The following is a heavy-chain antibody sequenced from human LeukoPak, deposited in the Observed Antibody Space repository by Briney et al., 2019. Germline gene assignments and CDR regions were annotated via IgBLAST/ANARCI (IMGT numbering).Heavy chain of an antibody. J-gene: IGHJ6*03. D-gene: IGHD6-13*01. Sequence: GASVKVSCXASGYTFTSYYMHWVRQAPGQGLEWMGIINPSGGSTSYAQKFQGRVTMTRDTSTSTVYMELSSLRSEDTAVYYCARAGHSSSWYHYYYYYMDVWGKGTTVTVSS. CDR1: GYTFTSYY. CDR2: INPSGGST. CDR3: ARAGHSSSWYHYYYYYMDV. V-gene: IGHV1-46*03.